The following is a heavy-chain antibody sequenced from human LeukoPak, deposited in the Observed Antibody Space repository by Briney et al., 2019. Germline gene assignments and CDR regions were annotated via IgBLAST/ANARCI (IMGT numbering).Heavy chain of an antibody. CDR2: IYYSGST. J-gene: IGHJ4*02. CDR1: GGSIRSSY. V-gene: IGHV4-59*01. CDR3: ARVHSQLGGHFDS. D-gene: IGHD6-13*01. Sequence: SETLSLTCTVSGGSIRSSYWSWSSIRQPPGKGLEWIGSIYYSGSTNYNPSRKSRITNTIDTTTNQFSMKLTSVNTAVTAVDYCARVHSQLGGHFDSWGQGTLVTVSS.